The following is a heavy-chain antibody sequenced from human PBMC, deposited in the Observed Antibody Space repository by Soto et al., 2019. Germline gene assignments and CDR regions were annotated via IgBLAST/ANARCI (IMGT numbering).Heavy chain of an antibody. Sequence: SETLSLTCTVSGGSISSYYWSWIRQPPGKGLEWIGYIYYSGSTNYNPSLKSRVTISVDTSKNQFSLKLSSVTAADTAVYYCARVGQLVSRPFDPWGQGTLVTVSS. D-gene: IGHD6-13*01. CDR2: IYYSGST. CDR3: ARVGQLVSRPFDP. J-gene: IGHJ5*02. CDR1: GGSISSYY. V-gene: IGHV4-59*01.